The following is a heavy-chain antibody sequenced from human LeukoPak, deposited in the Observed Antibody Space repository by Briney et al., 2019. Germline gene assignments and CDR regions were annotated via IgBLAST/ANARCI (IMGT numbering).Heavy chain of an antibody. J-gene: IGHJ4*02. Sequence: AGSLRLSCAASGFTFSDDTMNWVRQAPGKGLEWVSSITSSSSYIYYADSVKGRFAISGDNAENSLYLQMNSLSAEDTAMYYCARGPEDSWGQGTLVTVSS. V-gene: IGHV3-21*01. CDR1: GFTFSDDT. CDR3: ARGPEDS. CDR2: ITSSSSYI.